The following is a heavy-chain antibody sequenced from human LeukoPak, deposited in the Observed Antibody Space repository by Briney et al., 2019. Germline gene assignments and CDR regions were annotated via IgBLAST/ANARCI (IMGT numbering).Heavy chain of an antibody. J-gene: IGHJ4*02. Sequence: GASVKVSCKASGGTFGIYVNYWVRQAPGQGLEWMGKIIPIFNTTNYAQKFQGRVTITADGSTSTVYMELSSLRSEDTAVYYCARDSKNYYDGSDYYYDAYWGQGTLVTVSS. CDR1: GGTFGIYV. D-gene: IGHD3-22*01. V-gene: IGHV1-69*13. CDR2: IIPIFNTT. CDR3: ARDSKNYYDGSDYYYDAY.